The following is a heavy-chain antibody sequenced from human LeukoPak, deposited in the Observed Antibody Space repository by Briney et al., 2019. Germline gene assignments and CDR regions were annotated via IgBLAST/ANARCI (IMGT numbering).Heavy chain of an antibody. J-gene: IGHJ6*03. D-gene: IGHD3-10*01. CDR3: TTLTRVYYYMDV. CDR1: GFTFSNAW. Sequence: GGSLRLSCAASGFTFSNAWMSWVRQAPGKGLEWVGRIKSKTDGGTTDYAAPVKGRFTISRDDSKNTLYLQMNSLKTEDTAVYYCTTLTRVYYYMDVRGKGTTVTVSS. CDR2: IKSKTDGGTT. V-gene: IGHV3-15*01.